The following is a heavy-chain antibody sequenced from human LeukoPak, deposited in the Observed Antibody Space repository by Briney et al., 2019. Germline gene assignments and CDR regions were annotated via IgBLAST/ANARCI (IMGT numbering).Heavy chain of an antibody. V-gene: IGHV3-23*01. Sequence: PGGSLRLSCAASGFTFSSYAMSWVRQAPGKGLEWVSAISGSGGSTYYADSVKGRFTISRDNSKNTLSLQMNSLRAEDTAVYYSAEDHRYYHILRARAFDTWGHGTIVTASS. J-gene: IGHJ3*02. CDR1: GFTFSSYA. D-gene: IGHD3-9*01. CDR2: ISGSGGST. CDR3: AEDHRYYHILRARAFDT.